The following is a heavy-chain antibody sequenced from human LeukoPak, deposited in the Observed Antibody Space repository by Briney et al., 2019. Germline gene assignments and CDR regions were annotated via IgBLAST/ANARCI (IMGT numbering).Heavy chain of an antibody. CDR3: ARPAEVIDGDYDAFDI. CDR1: GGTFSSYA. CDR2: IIPIFGTA. J-gene: IGHJ3*02. Sequence: SVKVSCKASGGTFSSYAISWVRQAPGQGLEWMGRIIPIFGTANYAQKFQGRVTITTDESTSTAYMELSSLRSEATAVYYCARPAEVIDGDYDAFDIWGQGTMVTVSS. D-gene: IGHD4-17*01. V-gene: IGHV1-69*05.